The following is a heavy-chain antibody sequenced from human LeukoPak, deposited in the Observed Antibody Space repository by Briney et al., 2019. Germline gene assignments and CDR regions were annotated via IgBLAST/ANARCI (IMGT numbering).Heavy chain of an antibody. Sequence: GGSLRLSCAAPGFTFSTYWMHWVRQAPGKGLAWVSRINSDGSRTTYADSVKGRFTISRDNAKNTLYLQMNSLRTEDTAVYYCARPETQYSSGLDGFDIWGQGTMVTVSS. J-gene: IGHJ3*02. CDR1: GFTFSTYW. CDR2: INSDGSRT. CDR3: ARPETQYSSGLDGFDI. V-gene: IGHV3-74*01. D-gene: IGHD6-19*01.